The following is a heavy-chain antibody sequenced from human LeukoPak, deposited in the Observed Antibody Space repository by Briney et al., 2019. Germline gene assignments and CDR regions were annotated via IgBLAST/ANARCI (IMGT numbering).Heavy chain of an antibody. J-gene: IGHJ4*02. D-gene: IGHD1-26*01. V-gene: IGHV4-39*01. CDR1: GGSITNKNYY. CDR2: IYYDGRT. Sequence: SETLSLTCSVSGGSITNKNYYWGWIRQPPGKGLERIGNIYYDGRTYYNPSLKSRVTISVDTSKNQFSLKLSSVTAADTAVYYCARQYSGSLDFDYWGQGTLVTVSS. CDR3: ARQYSGSLDFDY.